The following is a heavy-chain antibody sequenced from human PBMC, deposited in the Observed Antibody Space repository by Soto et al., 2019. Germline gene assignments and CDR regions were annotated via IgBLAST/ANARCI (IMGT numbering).Heavy chain of an antibody. V-gene: IGHV4-31*03. D-gene: IGHD4-17*01. Sequence: QVQLQESGPGLVKPSQTLSLTCTVSGASINGGGYYWSWIRQHPGKGLEWIGSIYYSGNTYYSPYIKSRVTLSVDTAKNHVSLRLTSVTAADTAVYYCARDPSYGDYSYYGMDVWGQGTTVTVSS. CDR1: GASINGGGYY. J-gene: IGHJ6*02. CDR3: ARDPSYGDYSYYGMDV. CDR2: IYYSGNT.